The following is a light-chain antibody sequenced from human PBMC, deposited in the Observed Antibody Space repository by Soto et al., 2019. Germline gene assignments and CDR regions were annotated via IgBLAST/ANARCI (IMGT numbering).Light chain of an antibody. CDR2: GNS. V-gene: IGLV1-40*01. Sequence: QYVLTHPPSVSGAPGQRVTISCTGSSSNIGAGYDVHWYQQLPGTAPKLLIYGNSNRPSGLADRFSGSKSGNSASLAITELQAEDEADYYCKSYDSSLSGSVFGGGTQLTVL. CDR1: SSNIGAGYD. CDR3: KSYDSSLSGSV. J-gene: IGLJ2*01.